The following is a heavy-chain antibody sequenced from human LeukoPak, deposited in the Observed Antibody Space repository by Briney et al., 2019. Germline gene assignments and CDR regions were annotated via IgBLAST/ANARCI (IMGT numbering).Heavy chain of an antibody. Sequence: GGSLRPSCAASGFTFSSYAMHWVRQAPGKGLQYVSAISSGGGNTYYANSVKGRFTISRDNSKNTLYLQMNSLRAEDTAVYYCAKDKGYYYGSGTMRSVFDYWGQGTLVTVSS. CDR3: AKDKGYYYGSGTMRSVFDY. D-gene: IGHD3-10*01. V-gene: IGHV3-64*01. J-gene: IGHJ4*02. CDR2: ISSGGGNT. CDR1: GFTFSSYA.